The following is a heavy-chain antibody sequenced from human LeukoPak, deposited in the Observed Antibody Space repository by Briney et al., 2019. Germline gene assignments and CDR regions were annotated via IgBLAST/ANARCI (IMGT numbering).Heavy chain of an antibody. D-gene: IGHD5-24*01. Sequence: SVKVSCKASGGSFSSYGIGWVRQAPGQGLEWMGGIIPIFGTANYAQKFQGRVTITADESTSTAYMELSSLRSEDTAVYYCARGVEMATTTAFDYWGQGTLVTVSS. CDR2: IIPIFGTA. CDR3: ARGVEMATTTAFDY. CDR1: GGSFSSYG. V-gene: IGHV1-69*13. J-gene: IGHJ4*02.